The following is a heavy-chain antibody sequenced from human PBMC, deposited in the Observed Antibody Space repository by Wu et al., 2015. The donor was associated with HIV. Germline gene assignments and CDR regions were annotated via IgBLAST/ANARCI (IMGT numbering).Heavy chain of an antibody. CDR2: INPNSDST. D-gene: IGHD1-26*01. V-gene: IGHV1-2*02. CDR1: GGTFSNYA. J-gene: IGHJ4*02. CDR3: ARGGSVFAGIVEIITVRFAY. Sequence: QVQLVQSGAEVKKPGSSVKVSCKASGGTFSNYAINWVRQAPGQGLEWVGWINPNSDSTNYAQKFQGRVTMTSDTSISTAYMDLRRLTSDDTAVYYCARGGSVFAGIVEIITVRFAYWGQGTLVTVSS.